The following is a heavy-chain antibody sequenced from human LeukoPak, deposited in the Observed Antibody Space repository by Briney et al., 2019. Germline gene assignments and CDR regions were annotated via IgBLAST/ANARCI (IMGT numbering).Heavy chain of an antibody. CDR2: ISSNGGST. V-gene: IGHV3-64*01. D-gene: IGHD6-6*01. Sequence: GGSLRLSCAASGFTFSSYAMHWVRQAPGKGLEYVSAISSNGGSTYYANSVKGRFTISRDNSKNTLFLQMGSLRAEDMAVYYCARGGFMAARPIDYWGQGTLVTVSS. CDR1: GFTFSSYA. CDR3: ARGGFMAARPIDY. J-gene: IGHJ4*02.